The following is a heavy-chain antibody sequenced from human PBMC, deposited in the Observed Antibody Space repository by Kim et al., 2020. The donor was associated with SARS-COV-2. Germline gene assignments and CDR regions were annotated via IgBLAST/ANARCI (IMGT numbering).Heavy chain of an antibody. V-gene: IGHV5-51*01. J-gene: IGHJ4*02. D-gene: IGHD6-19*01. Sequence: GESLKISCKGSGYSFTSYWIGWVRQMPGKGLEWMGIIYPGDSDTRYSPSFQGQVTISADKSISTAYLQWSSLKASDTAMYYWARCLGGIAVAGKGVDYWGQGTLVTVSS. CDR3: ARCLGGIAVAGKGVDY. CDR2: IYPGDSDT. CDR1: GYSFTSYW.